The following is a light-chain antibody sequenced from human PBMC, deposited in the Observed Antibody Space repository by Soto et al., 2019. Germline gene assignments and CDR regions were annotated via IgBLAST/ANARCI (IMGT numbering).Light chain of an antibody. J-gene: IGKJ1*01. CDR1: QSVSRN. CDR3: QLYKKWPT. Sequence: EIVMTQSPATLSVSPGERATLSCRASQSVSRNLAWYQQKPGQAPRLLIYGASTRATGVTAKLSGSGSGTEFTLTIGSLQPEDFAVYFFQLYKKWPTFGQGTKVEIK. CDR2: GAS. V-gene: IGKV3-15*01.